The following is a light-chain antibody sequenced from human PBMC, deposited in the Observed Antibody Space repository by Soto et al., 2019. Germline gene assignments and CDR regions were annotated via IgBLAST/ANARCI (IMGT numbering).Light chain of an antibody. J-gene: IGKJ2*01. V-gene: IGKV1-39*01. CDR1: QAIGGS. Sequence: DVQLTQSPSSLSASIGDRVTITCRASQAIGGSLHWCQQRPGTAPKLLIYGTSTLQSGVPSRFSGGGSRTDFTLTINSLQPEDIGTYYCQQSSITPPYTFGQGTTLEI. CDR3: QQSSITPPYT. CDR2: GTS.